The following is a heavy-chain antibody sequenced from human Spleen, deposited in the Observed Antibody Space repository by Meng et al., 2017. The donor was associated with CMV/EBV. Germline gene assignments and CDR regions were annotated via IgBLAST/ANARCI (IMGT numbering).Heavy chain of an antibody. D-gene: IGHD3-3*01. CDR2: INSDGSST. CDR3: ARGGAYYDFWSGYTGFDY. CDR1: FTCSNYW. V-gene: IGHV3-74*01. Sequence: FTCSNYWMHWVRQAPGKGLVWVSRINSDGSSTSYADSVKGRFTISRDNAKNTLYLQMNSLRAEDTAVYYCARGGAYYDFWSGYTGFDYWGQGTLVTVSS. J-gene: IGHJ4*02.